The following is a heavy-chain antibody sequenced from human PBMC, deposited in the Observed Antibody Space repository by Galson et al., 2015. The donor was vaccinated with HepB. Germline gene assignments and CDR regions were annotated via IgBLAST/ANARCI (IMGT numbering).Heavy chain of an antibody. CDR2: IIPILGIA. Sequence: SVKVSCKASGGTFSSYTISWVRQAPGQGLEWMGRIIPILGIANYAQKFQGRVTITADKSTSTAYMELSSLRSEDTAVYYCASGTAAAGMVWYFDLWGRGTLVTVSS. J-gene: IGHJ2*01. CDR3: ASGTAAAGMVWYFDL. CDR1: GGTFSSYT. V-gene: IGHV1-69*02. D-gene: IGHD6-13*01.